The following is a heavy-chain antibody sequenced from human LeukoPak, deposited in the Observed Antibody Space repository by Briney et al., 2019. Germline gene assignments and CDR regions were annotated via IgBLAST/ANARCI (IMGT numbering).Heavy chain of an antibody. Sequence: GASVKVSCKASGGTFSSYAISWVRQAPGQGLEWMRRIIPILGIANYAQKFQGRVTITADKSTSTAYMELSSLRSEDTAVYYCARDPGYCSSTSCRDQKMKNWFDPWGQGTLVTVSS. V-gene: IGHV1-69*04. CDR2: IIPILGIA. CDR3: ARDPGYCSSTSCRDQKMKNWFDP. CDR1: GGTFSSYA. J-gene: IGHJ5*02. D-gene: IGHD2-2*01.